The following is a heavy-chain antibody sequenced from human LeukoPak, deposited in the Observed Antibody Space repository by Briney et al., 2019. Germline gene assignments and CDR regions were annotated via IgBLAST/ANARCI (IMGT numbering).Heavy chain of an antibody. J-gene: IGHJ4*02. Sequence: QTGGSLRLSCAASGFTFSSYEMNWVRQAPGKGLEWVSYISSSGSTIYYADSVKGRFTISRDNAKNSLYLQMNSLRAEDTAVYYCARSSGWLIDSWGQGTLVTVSS. CDR1: GFTFSSYE. CDR3: ARSSGWLIDS. V-gene: IGHV3-48*03. CDR2: ISSSGSTI. D-gene: IGHD6-19*01.